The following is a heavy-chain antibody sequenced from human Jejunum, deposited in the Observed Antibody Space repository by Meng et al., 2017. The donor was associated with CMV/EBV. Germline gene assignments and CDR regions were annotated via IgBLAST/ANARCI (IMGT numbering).Heavy chain of an antibody. V-gene: IGHV4-34*01. D-gene: IGHD5-24*01. Sequence: QLPLQEWGPALVKPSQTLSLTCGVYGGSFSNNCWGCSRQPPRQGLGLVGEALPNGSTYYYSTPYRRVTMTVDTDTNQFSLILRTVNTADAAVYYYSRGADAYKSVKSWGQGTLVTVSS. J-gene: IGHJ5*02. CDR1: GGSFSNNC. CDR2: ALPNGST. CDR3: SRGADAYKSVKS.